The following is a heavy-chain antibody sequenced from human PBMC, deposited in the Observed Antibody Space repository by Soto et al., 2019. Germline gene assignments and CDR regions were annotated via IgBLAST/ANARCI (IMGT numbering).Heavy chain of an antibody. CDR3: ARDYGDYGGFDY. V-gene: IGHV1-18*01. Sequence: ASVKVSCKASGYTFTTYGITWVRQAPGQGLEWMGWISCYNGNTNYAQKFQGRVTMTTDTSTKTAYMELRSLRSDDTAMYYCARDYGDYGGFDYWGQGTTVTVSS. CDR2: ISCYNGNT. D-gene: IGHD4-17*01. CDR1: GYTFTTYG. J-gene: IGHJ4*02.